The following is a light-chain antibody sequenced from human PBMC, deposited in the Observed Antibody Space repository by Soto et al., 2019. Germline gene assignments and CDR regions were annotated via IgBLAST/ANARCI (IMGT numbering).Light chain of an antibody. Sequence: IHMAHRSSTLSSSLGDRGTITFRASQSTSSYLAWYQQKPGKAPKLLIYQASSLENGVPSRFSGSGSGTEFSLTISSLQPDEFATYYCQQYSRHSTFGQGTRVEI. CDR1: QSTSSY. V-gene: IGKV1-5*03. J-gene: IGKJ1*01. CDR3: QQYSRHST. CDR2: QAS.